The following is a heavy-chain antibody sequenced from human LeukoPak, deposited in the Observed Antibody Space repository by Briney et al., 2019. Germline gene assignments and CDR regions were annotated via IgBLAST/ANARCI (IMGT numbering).Heavy chain of an antibody. Sequence: PGGSLRLSCAASGFTFSSYGMHWVRQAPGKGLEWVAFIRYDGSNKYYADSVKGRFTISRDNSKNTLYLQMNSLRAEDTAVYYCARPGYCSSTSCSNWFDPWGQGTLVTVSS. D-gene: IGHD2-2*03. CDR2: IRYDGSNK. J-gene: IGHJ5*02. V-gene: IGHV3-30*02. CDR1: GFTFSSYG. CDR3: ARPGYCSSTSCSNWFDP.